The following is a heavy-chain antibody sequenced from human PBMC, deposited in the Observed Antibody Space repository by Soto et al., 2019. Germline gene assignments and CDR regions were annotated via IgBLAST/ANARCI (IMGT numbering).Heavy chain of an antibody. D-gene: IGHD6-13*01. Sequence: QVQLQQWGAGLLKPSETLSLTCAVYGGSFSGYYWSWIRQPPGKGLEWIGEINHSGSTNYNPSLKSRVTISVDTSKNQFSLKLSSVTAADTAVYYCAREPPKYSSSWYRFMGPFDPWGQGTLVTVSS. V-gene: IGHV4-34*01. CDR1: GGSFSGYY. CDR2: INHSGST. CDR3: AREPPKYSSSWYRFMGPFDP. J-gene: IGHJ5*02.